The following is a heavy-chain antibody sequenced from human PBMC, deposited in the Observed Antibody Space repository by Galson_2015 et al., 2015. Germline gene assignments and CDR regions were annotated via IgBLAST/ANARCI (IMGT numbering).Heavy chain of an antibody. Sequence: SVKVSCKASGYTFTSYEINWVRQATGQGLEWMGWMNPESGNTGYAQKFQGRVTMTRNTSISTAYMELSSLRSDDTAVYYCARGGTLEWLVNWFDPWGQGTLVTVSS. CDR2: MNPESGNT. V-gene: IGHV1-8*01. D-gene: IGHD3-3*01. J-gene: IGHJ5*02. CDR3: ARGGTLEWLVNWFDP. CDR1: GYTFTSYE.